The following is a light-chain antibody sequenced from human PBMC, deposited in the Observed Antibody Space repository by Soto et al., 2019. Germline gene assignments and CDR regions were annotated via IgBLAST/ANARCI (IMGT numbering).Light chain of an antibody. CDR1: QAITTF. V-gene: IGKV1-39*01. CDR2: AAS. CDR3: QQGYVTPQT. J-gene: IGKJ1*01. Sequence: DIQVTQSPSSLSASVGDRVTITCRASQAITTFLNWYQQRPGKAPKLLIYAASNLQSGVPSRFSGSGSGTDFTLTISSLQPEDFAIYYCQQGYVTPQTFGQGTKVEI.